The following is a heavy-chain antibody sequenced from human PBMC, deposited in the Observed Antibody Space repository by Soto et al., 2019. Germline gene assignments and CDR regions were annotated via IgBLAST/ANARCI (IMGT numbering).Heavy chain of an antibody. CDR2: SNIGNGNT. J-gene: IGHJ5*02. CDR3: ASEPLCGGVCYDHWLDP. Sequence: QVQLVQSGAEVKKPGASVRVSCRTSGYTFTSYAIHWVRQAPGQGLEWMAWSNIGNGNTKYSHKFQGRVTVSRDTSASTAYMELSSLRSEDTAVYYCASEPLCGGVCYDHWLDPWGQGTLVTVSS. D-gene: IGHD2-21*02. CDR1: GYTFTSYA. V-gene: IGHV1-3*04.